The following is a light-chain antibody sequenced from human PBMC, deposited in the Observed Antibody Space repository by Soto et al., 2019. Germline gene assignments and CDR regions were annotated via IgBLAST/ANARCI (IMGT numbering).Light chain of an antibody. CDR2: SSN. CDR1: DSNIGSTA. Sequence: QSVLTQPPSVSATPGQWVTLSCSGGDSNIGSTAVNWYQQVPGTAPKLLIYSSNQRPSGVPDRISGSKSGTSASLAISGLQSEDEADYYCAAWDDDLHVWLFGGGTKLTVL. CDR3: AAWDDDLHVWL. J-gene: IGLJ2*01. V-gene: IGLV1-44*01.